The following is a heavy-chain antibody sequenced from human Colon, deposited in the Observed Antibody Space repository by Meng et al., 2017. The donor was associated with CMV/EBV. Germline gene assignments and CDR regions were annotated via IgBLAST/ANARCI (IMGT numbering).Heavy chain of an antibody. CDR1: GYSFTRYR. CDR3: AGQEYLYDHPTYFFDY. V-gene: IGHV5-51*01. D-gene: IGHD3-22*01. J-gene: IGHJ4*02. Sequence: GESLKISCQGSGYSFTRYRIGWVRQMPGKGLEWMGIIYPGDSETRYSPAFQGQVTISADKSINTAYLQWSSLKASDTAMYYCAGQEYLYDHPTYFFDYWGQGTLVTVSS. CDR2: IYPGDSET.